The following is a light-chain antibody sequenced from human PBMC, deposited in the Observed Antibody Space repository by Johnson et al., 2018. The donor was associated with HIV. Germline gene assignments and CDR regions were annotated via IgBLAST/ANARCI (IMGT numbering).Light chain of an antibody. J-gene: IGLJ1*01. CDR1: SSNIGTNS. CDR2: DNN. CDR3: GTWDSSLSAHFV. V-gene: IGLV1-51*01. Sequence: QSVLTQPPSVSAAPGQKVTISCSGSSSNIGTNSVSWYQQLPGTAPRLLIYDNNKRPSGIPDRFSGSKSGTSATLGITGLQTGDEADYYCGTWDSSLSAHFVFGTGTRVTV.